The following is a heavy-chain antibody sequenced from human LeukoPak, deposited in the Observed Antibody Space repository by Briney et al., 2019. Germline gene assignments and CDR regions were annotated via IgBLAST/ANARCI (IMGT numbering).Heavy chain of an antibody. CDR1: GFTFSSYE. CDR2: ISSSGSTI. V-gene: IGHV3-48*03. Sequence: GGSMTLSCAASGFTFSSYEMNWVRQAPGKGLEWVSYISSSGSTIYYADSVKGRFTISRDNAKNSLYLQMNSLRAEDTAVYYCAELGITMIGGVWGKGTTVTISS. CDR3: AELGITMIGGV. D-gene: IGHD3-10*02. J-gene: IGHJ6*04.